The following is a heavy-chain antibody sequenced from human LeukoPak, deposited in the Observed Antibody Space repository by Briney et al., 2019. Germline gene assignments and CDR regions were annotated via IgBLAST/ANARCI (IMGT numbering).Heavy chain of an antibody. CDR3: TRRLDD. V-gene: IGHV3-7*01. CDR1: GFSXXSDW. D-gene: IGHD3-16*01. J-gene: IGHJ4*02. Sequence: RLXCAASGFSXXSDWMXWVRQAPGKGLEWVANIKHDESEKNYLDSVKGRFTISRDNAQNSLYLQMNGLRVEDTAVYYCTRRLDDWGQGTLVTVSS. CDR2: IKHDESEK.